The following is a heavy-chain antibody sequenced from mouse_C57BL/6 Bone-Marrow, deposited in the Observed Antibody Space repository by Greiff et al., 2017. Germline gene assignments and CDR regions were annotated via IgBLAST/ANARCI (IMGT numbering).Heavy chain of an antibody. J-gene: IGHJ3*01. V-gene: IGHV1-69*01. CDR1: GYTFTSYW. D-gene: IGHD3-2*02. Sequence: QVQLQQPGAELVMPGASVKLSCKASGYTFTSYWMHWVKQRPGQGLEWIGEIDPSDSYTNYNQKFKGKSTLTVDKSSTTAYMQLSSLTSEDSAVYYCARKGQRRLSFAYWGQGTLVTVSA. CDR3: ARKGQRRLSFAY. CDR2: IDPSDSYT.